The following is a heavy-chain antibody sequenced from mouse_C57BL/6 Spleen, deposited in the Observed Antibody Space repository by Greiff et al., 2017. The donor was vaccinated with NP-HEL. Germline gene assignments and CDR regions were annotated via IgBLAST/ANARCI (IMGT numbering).Heavy chain of an antibody. D-gene: IGHD2-3*01. J-gene: IGHJ2*01. CDR2: INPSTGGT. CDR3: ARRPGWLPNFDY. V-gene: IGHV1-42*01. CDR1: GYSFTGYY. Sequence: EVKLMESGPELVKPGASVKISCKASGYSFTGYYMNWVKQSPEKSLEWIGEINPSTGGTTYNQKFKAKATLTVDKSSSTAYMQLKSLTSEDSAVYYCARRPGWLPNFDYWGQGTTLTVSS.